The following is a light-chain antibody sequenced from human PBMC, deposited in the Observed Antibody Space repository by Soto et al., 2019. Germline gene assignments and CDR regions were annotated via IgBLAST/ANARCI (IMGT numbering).Light chain of an antibody. CDR1: SSDVGSYNL. CDR2: EGS. J-gene: IGLJ1*01. Sequence: QSALTQPASVSGSPGQSITISCTGTSSDVGSYNLVSWYQQHPGKAPKLMIYEGSTRPSGVSNRFSGSKSGNTASLTISGLQAEDEADYYCCSYAGSSTPYVFGTGTKLTVL. CDR3: CSYAGSSTPYV. V-gene: IGLV2-23*01.